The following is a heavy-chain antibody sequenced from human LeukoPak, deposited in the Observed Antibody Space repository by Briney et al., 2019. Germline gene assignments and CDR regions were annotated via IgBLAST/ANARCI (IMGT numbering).Heavy chain of an antibody. D-gene: IGHD2-21*01. CDR3: ARHSPGSRGVDY. Sequence: PSETLSLTCAVHGGSFSGYYWIWIRQPPGKGLEWIGEIDHSGNTQYNPSLKSRVTISIDTSKNQFSLYLTSVTAADTAMYYCARHSPGSRGVDYWGQETLVTVSS. CDR1: GGSFSGYY. J-gene: IGHJ4*02. CDR2: IDHSGNT. V-gene: IGHV4-34*01.